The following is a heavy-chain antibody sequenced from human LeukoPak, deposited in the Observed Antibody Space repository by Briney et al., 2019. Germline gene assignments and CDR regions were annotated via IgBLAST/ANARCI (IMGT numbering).Heavy chain of an antibody. CDR2: IISRGDTT. Sequence: GGSLRLSCAASGFTFNKWSMNWVRQAPGKGLEWVSNIISRGDTTHYADSVKGRFTISRDNAENWLFLQLNSLRAEDTAVYYCARGRGYCTGASCDIDYWGQGTLVTVSS. J-gene: IGHJ4*02. D-gene: IGHD2-8*02. V-gene: IGHV3-48*04. CDR3: ARGRGYCTGASCDIDY. CDR1: GFTFNKWS.